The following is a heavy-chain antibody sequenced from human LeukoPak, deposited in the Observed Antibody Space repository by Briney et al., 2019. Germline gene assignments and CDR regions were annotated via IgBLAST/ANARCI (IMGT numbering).Heavy chain of an antibody. CDR2: FYYSGST. D-gene: IGHD5-24*01. Sequence: SQTLSLTCTVSGGSISSGDYYWSWIRQPPGKGLEWIGYFYYSGSTYYNPSLKSRVTISVDTSKNQFSLKLSSVTAADTAVYYCARAMAGYYYYYYMDVWGKGTTVTVSS. V-gene: IGHV4-30-4*08. CDR3: ARAMAGYYYYYYMDV. CDR1: GGSISSGDYY. J-gene: IGHJ6*03.